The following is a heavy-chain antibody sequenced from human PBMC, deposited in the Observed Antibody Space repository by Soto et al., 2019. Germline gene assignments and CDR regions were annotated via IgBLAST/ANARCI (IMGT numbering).Heavy chain of an antibody. V-gene: IGHV3-30-3*01. CDR3: ARAQTGPHTFGLFDY. CDR2: ISYDGSNK. CDR1: GFTFSSYA. J-gene: IGHJ4*02. Sequence: GGSLRLSCAASGFTFSSYAMHWVRQAPGKGLEWVAVISYDGSNKYYADSVKGRFTISRDNSKNTLYLQMNSLRAEDTAVYYCARAQTGPHTFGLFDYWGQGTLVTVSS. D-gene: IGHD3-10*01.